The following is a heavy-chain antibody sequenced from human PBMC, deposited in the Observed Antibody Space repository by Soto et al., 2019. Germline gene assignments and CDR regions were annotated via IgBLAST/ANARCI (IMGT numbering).Heavy chain of an antibody. Sequence: SETLSLTCSVSGGSMNYYYWTWIRQSPGKGLEWIGSVSHTGSTTYSPSLKSRVVISLDTSRNQFSLTLSSVTAADTAVYFCARYSPPKKAYDSNPGWFDPWGQGTLVTVSS. D-gene: IGHD3-22*01. CDR3: ARYSPPKKAYDSNPGWFDP. V-gene: IGHV4-59*03. CDR1: GGSMNYYY. J-gene: IGHJ5*02. CDR2: VSHTGST.